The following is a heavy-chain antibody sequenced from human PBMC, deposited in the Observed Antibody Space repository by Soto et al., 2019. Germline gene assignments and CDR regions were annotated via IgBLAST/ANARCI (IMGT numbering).Heavy chain of an antibody. V-gene: IGHV3-23*01. CDR3: AREGDITAVFDY. J-gene: IGHJ4*02. CDR2: ISGSGVSP. CDR1: GLIFSNYA. D-gene: IGHD6-13*01. Sequence: GGSLRLSCVAPGLIFSNYAMSWVRQAPGKGLEWVSGISGSGVSPHYADSAKGRFTISRDNSKNTLLLQMNTLRAADTAVYHCAREGDITAVFDYWGPGSVMTVSS.